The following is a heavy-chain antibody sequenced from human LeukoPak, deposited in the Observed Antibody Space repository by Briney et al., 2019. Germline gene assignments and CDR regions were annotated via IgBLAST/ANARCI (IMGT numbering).Heavy chain of an antibody. D-gene: IGHD4/OR15-4a*01. Sequence: GGSLRLSCAASGFSFSRHAMHWVRQAPGKGLEWVAAISTDGGNEYYVESVKGRFSISRDTSKNTVLLKMNSLRVDDMGMYYCARQVAALDYHFLHMDVWGRGTTVIVS. CDR3: ARQVAALDYHFLHMDV. J-gene: IGHJ6*03. V-gene: IGHV3-33*05. CDR2: ISTDGGNE. CDR1: GFSFSRHA.